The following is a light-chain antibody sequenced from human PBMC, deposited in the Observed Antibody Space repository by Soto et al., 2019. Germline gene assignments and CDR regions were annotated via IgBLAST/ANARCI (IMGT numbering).Light chain of an antibody. CDR2: GAS. V-gene: IGKV3-15*01. CDR1: QSVSSK. J-gene: IGKJ1*01. CDR3: QQDNDWPPPWK. Sequence: EIVMTQSPATLSVSPGERATLSCRASQSVSSKLAWYQQKPGQAPRVVIYGASTRATGIPARFSGSGSGTEFTLTISSLQSEDFAVYYCQQDNDWPPPWKFGPETKV.